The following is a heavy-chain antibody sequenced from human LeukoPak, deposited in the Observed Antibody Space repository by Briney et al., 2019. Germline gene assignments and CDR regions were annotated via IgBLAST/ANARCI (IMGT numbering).Heavy chain of an antibody. Sequence: PGGSLRLSCAASGFTFSSYAMSWVRQAPGKGLEWVSAISGSGGSTYYADSVKGRFTISRDNSKNTLYLQMNSLRAEDTAVYYCAKDSDERDGYNYPQGYFDYWGQGTLVTVSS. D-gene: IGHD5-24*01. CDR2: ISGSGGST. J-gene: IGHJ4*02. V-gene: IGHV3-23*01. CDR1: GFTFSSYA. CDR3: AKDSDERDGYNYPQGYFDY.